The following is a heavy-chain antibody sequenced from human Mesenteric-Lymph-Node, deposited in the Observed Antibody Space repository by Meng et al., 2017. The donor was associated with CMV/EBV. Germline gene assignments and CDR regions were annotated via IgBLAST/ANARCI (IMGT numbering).Heavy chain of an antibody. CDR3: ARGGSSSWLDY. V-gene: IGHV1-3*01. D-gene: IGHD6-13*01. CDR2: INDSKGNT. Sequence: SCKASGYTLNSYAMHWGRQAAGERLEWMGWINDSKGNTKYSQKLQGRVTITRDTSASTAYMELSSLRSEDTAVYYCARGGSSSWLDYWGQGTLVTVSS. CDR1: GYTLNSYA. J-gene: IGHJ4*02.